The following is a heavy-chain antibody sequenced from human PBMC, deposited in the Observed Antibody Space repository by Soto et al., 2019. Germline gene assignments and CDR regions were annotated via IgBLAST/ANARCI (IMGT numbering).Heavy chain of an antibody. V-gene: IGHV3-7*01. Sequence: GGSLRLSCAASGFTFSSYWMSWVRQAPGKGLEWVANIKQDGSEKYYVDSVKGRFTISRDNAKNSLYLQMNSLRAEDTAVYYCASTYYYGSGSSSPDYWGQGTLVTVSS. CDR3: ASTYYYGSGSSSPDY. CDR1: GFTFSSYW. J-gene: IGHJ4*02. CDR2: IKQDGSEK. D-gene: IGHD3-10*01.